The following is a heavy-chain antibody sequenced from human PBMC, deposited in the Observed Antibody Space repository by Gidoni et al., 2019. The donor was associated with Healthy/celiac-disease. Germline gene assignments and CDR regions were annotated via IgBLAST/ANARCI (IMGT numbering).Heavy chain of an antibody. Sequence: QVQLVESGGGVVQPGRSLRLSCAASGFTFRSYGMHWVRQAPGKGLAWVAVISYDGSNKYYADSVKGRFTISRDNSKNTLYLQMNSLRAEDTAVYYCAKDVTWGDFDYWGQGTLVTVSS. CDR2: ISYDGSNK. V-gene: IGHV3-30*18. CDR3: AKDVTWGDFDY. D-gene: IGHD3-10*01. J-gene: IGHJ4*02. CDR1: GFTFRSYG.